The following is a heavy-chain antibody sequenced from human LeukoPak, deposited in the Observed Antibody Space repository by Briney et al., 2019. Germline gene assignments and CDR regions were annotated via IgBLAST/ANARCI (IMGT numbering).Heavy chain of an antibody. Sequence: GGSLRLSCVASGFTFSSYSMNWVRQAPGKGLEWVSSISSSSSYIYYADLVKGRFTISRDNAKNSLYLQMNSLRAEDTAVYYCARGLRYFDWLFATFDYWGQGTLVTVSS. CDR2: ISSSSSYI. CDR1: GFTFSSYS. J-gene: IGHJ4*02. CDR3: ARGLRYFDWLFATFDY. D-gene: IGHD3-9*01. V-gene: IGHV3-21*01.